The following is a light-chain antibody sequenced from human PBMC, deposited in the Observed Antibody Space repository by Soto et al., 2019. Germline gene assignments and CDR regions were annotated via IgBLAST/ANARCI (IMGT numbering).Light chain of an antibody. Sequence: DIVMTQSPDSLAVSLGGRATINCNSSQSVLYSPNNKNYLAWYQHKPGQPPKMLIDWASIRESGVPDRCSGSGSGTDCTLTSSSLQSEDVAVYYCQQYYTNSWSVGQGTKVDIK. J-gene: IGKJ1*01. CDR2: WAS. V-gene: IGKV4-1*01. CDR1: QSVLYSPNNKNY. CDR3: QQYYTNSWS.